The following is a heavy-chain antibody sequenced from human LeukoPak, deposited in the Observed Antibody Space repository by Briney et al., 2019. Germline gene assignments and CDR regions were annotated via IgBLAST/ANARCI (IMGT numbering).Heavy chain of an antibody. V-gene: IGHV3-21*01. CDR1: GFTFSTSG. CDR3: ARGYVSLGH. CDR2: ISSGDSYI. D-gene: IGHD3-16*01. J-gene: IGHJ4*02. Sequence: GGSLRLSCAASGFTFSTSGMNWVRQAPGKGLEWVSSISSGDSYIYYADSVRGRFTTSRDNAKNSLYLQMNSLRAEDTAVYYCARGYVSLGHWGQGTLVTVSS.